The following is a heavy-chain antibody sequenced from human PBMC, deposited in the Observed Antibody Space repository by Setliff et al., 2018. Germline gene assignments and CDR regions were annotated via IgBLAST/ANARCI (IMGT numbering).Heavy chain of an antibody. J-gene: IGHJ6*04. Sequence: PSETLSLTCAVYGGSFSGYYWSWIRQPPGKGLEWIGEINHSGSTNYNPSLKSRVTISVGTSKNQFSLKLSSVTAADTAVYYCASTNFLPRGFGYYYGSVKMDVWGKGTTVTVSS. D-gene: IGHD3-10*01. CDR2: INHSGST. V-gene: IGHV4-34*01. CDR3: ASTNFLPRGFGYYYGSVKMDV. CDR1: GGSFSGYY.